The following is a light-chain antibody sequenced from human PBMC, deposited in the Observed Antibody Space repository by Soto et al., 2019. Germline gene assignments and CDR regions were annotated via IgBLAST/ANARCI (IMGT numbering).Light chain of an antibody. Sequence: QSVLTQPASVSGSPGQSITISCTGTSSDVGVYNYVSWYQQHPGRAPKLMIYEVSNRPSWISNRFSGSKSGNTASLTISGLQAEDEADYYCTSYTSSSILFGTGTKLTVL. J-gene: IGLJ1*01. CDR3: TSYTSSSIL. V-gene: IGLV2-14*01. CDR2: EVS. CDR1: SSDVGVYNY.